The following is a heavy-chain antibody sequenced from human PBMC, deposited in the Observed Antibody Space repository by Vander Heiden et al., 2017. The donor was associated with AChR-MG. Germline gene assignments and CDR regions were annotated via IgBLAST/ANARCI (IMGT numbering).Heavy chain of an antibody. D-gene: IGHD3-22*01. CDR3: ARDAPDTMIGPFGYLIGMDV. CDR1: GGPVSSGSYS. Sequence: QVQLQESGPGLVKPSETLSLTCTVSGGPVSSGSYSWGWIRQPPGKGLEWIGYIYYRGGTNDNPSLKSRVTISVGTSKNQFSLKLSSVTAADTAVYYCARDAPDTMIGPFGYLIGMDVWGQGTTVTVSS. V-gene: IGHV4-61*01. J-gene: IGHJ6*02. CDR2: IYYRGGT.